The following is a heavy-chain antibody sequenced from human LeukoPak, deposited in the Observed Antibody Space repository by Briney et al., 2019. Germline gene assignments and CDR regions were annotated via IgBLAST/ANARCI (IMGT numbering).Heavy chain of an antibody. CDR3: ARVWQDYSGVDY. J-gene: IGHJ4*02. Sequence: SGGSLRLSCAASGFTFSSYSMNWVRQAPGKGLEWVSSISSSSSYIYYADSVKGRFAISRDNAKSSLYLQMNSLRDEDTAVYYCARVWQDYSGVDYWGQGTLVTVSS. D-gene: IGHD2-21*01. CDR1: GFTFSSYS. V-gene: IGHV3-21*01. CDR2: ISSSSSYI.